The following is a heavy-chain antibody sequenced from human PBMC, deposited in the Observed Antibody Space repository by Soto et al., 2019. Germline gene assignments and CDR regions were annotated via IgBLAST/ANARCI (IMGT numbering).Heavy chain of an antibody. D-gene: IGHD4-17*01. CDR2: MWNDGTNK. J-gene: IGHJ3*02. V-gene: IGHV3-33*01. CDR1: GFTFRIYS. CDR3: ASDATVGTTGGSFDI. Sequence: QVQLVESGGGVVQPGRSLRLSCAASGFTFRIYSMHWVRQAPGKGLEWVAVMWNDGTNKYYGESVKGRFTISLDNSENTLYLPMNSLRVEDTAVYYCASDATVGTTGGSFDIWGHGTLVTVSS.